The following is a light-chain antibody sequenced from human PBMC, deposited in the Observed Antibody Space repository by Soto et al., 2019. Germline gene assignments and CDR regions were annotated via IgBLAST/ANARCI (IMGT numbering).Light chain of an antibody. Sequence: IVFTQSPDTLSFSPGERSTLACRAIQSVSSNYLAWYQQKLGQAPRLLIYDASRRATGIPDRFSGSGSGTDFTLTISRLEPEDFVVYYCQQYGSSLGVTFGGGTKVDIK. J-gene: IGKJ4*01. CDR2: DAS. CDR1: QSVSSNY. CDR3: QQYGSSLGVT. V-gene: IGKV3-20*01.